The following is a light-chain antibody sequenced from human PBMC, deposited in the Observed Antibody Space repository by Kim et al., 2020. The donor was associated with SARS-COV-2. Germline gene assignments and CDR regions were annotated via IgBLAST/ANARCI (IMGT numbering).Light chain of an antibody. J-gene: IGLJ3*02. CDR3: QSYDSSSTRRGV. CDR1: SGSIASNY. CDR2: EDN. V-gene: IGLV6-57*01. Sequence: NFMLTQPHSVSESPGKTVTISCTRSSGSIASNYVQWYQQRPGSSPTTVIYEDNQRPSGVPDRFSGSIDSSSNSASLTISGLKTEDEADYYCQSYDSSSTRRGVFGGGTQLTVL.